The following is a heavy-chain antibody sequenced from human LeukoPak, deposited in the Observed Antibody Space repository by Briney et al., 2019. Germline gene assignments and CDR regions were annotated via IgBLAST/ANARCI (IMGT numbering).Heavy chain of an antibody. CDR3: ARDQLTYYYGSGSYYHDY. CDR2: IKQDRSEK. J-gene: IGHJ4*02. V-gene: IGHV3-7*01. Sequence: GGSLRLSCAASGFTFSNYWMSWVRQAPGKGLEWVANIKQDRSEKYYVDSVKGRFTISRDNAKNSLYLQMNSLRAEDTAVYYCARDQLTYYYGSGSYYHDYWGQGTLVTVSS. CDR1: GFTFSNYW. D-gene: IGHD3-10*01.